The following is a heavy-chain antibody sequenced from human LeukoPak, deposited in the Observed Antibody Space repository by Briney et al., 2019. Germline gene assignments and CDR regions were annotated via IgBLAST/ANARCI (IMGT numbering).Heavy chain of an antibody. V-gene: IGHV3-53*01. CDR3: ATLKGWYGEGCLDC. Sequence: GGSLRLSCAASGVTVSSIYMGWVRQAPGKGLDWVSVIYPDGRTYYTESVKGRFTISRDSSENSLFLQMNSLRAEDTAVYYCATLKGWYGEGCLDCWGQGTLVTVSS. CDR1: GVTVSSIY. CDR2: IYPDGRT. D-gene: IGHD3-10*01. J-gene: IGHJ4*02.